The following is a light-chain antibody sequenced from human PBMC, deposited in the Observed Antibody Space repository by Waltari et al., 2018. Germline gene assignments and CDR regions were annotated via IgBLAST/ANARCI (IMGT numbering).Light chain of an antibody. Sequence: DLQMTPSPSSLSASVGDRVNIPCRTSESISTYLNWYQQKPGKAPNPLIFASINLQSGVPPRVSGRGSGTDFTLTISSLQPGDSATYFCQQSYTPLRSFGQGTKLEI. CDR2: ASI. CDR3: QQSYTPLRS. J-gene: IGKJ2*01. V-gene: IGKV1-39*01. CDR1: ESISTY.